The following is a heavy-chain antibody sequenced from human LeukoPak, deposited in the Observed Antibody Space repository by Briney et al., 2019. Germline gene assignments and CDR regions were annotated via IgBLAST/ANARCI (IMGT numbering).Heavy chain of an antibody. D-gene: IGHD1-7*01. Sequence: SETLSLTCTVSGXSISSYYGSWIRQPAGKGLEWIGRIYTSGSTNYNPSLKSRVTMSVDTSKNQFSLKLSSVTAADTAVYYCAREGITGTTPPWAFDIWGQGTMVTVSS. J-gene: IGHJ3*02. CDR1: GXSISSYY. CDR2: IYTSGST. CDR3: AREGITGTTPPWAFDI. V-gene: IGHV4-4*07.